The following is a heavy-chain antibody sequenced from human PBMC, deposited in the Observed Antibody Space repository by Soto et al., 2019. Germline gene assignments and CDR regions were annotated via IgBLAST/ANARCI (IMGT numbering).Heavy chain of an antibody. CDR2: IYYSGST. D-gene: IGHD6-19*01. V-gene: IGHV4-59*01. CDR1: GGSISSYY. CDR3: ARTLGWLVGADTGRFDP. Sequence: SETLSLTCTGSGGSISSYYWSWIRQPPGKGLDWIGYIYYSGSTSYNPSLQSRVTISVDTSKNQFSLKLSSVTAADTAVYYCARTLGWLVGADTGRFDPWGQGTLVTVSS. J-gene: IGHJ5*02.